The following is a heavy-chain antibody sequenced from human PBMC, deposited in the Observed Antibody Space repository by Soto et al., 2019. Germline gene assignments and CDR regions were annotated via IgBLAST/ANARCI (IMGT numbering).Heavy chain of an antibody. J-gene: IGHJ4*02. CDR3: AKVTHRGPIAVAGPLGS. V-gene: IGHV1-46*01. CDR2: FKPSGLST. D-gene: IGHD6-19*01. CDR1: GSITNHH. Sequence: QVHLVQSGAEVKKPGASVNVSCQASGSITNHHMHWVRQAPGQGHERMGIFKPSGLSTTYAQKFQGRVHITRDTSTSTVYMELSSLTSEDTAVYFCAKVTHRGPIAVAGPLGSWGQGTLVIVSS.